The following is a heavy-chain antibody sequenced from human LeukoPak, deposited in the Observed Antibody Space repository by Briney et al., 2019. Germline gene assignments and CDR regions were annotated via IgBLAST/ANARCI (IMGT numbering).Heavy chain of an antibody. CDR3: ARNVGNGYDS. V-gene: IGHV4-34*01. CDR2: INHSGST. D-gene: IGHD5-12*01. CDR1: GGSFSGYY. J-gene: IGHJ5*02. Sequence: PSETLSLTCAVCGGSFSGYYWSWIRQPPGKGLEWIGEINHSGSTNYNPSLKSRVTISVDTSKNQFSLKLSSVTAADTAVYYCARNVGNGYDSWGQGTLVTVSS.